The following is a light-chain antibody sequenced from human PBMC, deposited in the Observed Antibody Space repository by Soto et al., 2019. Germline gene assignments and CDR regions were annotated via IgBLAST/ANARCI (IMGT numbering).Light chain of an antibody. CDR3: QQYNSYSLT. V-gene: IGKV1-5*01. Sequence: DIQLTQSPSTLSASVGDRDTITCRASQSISSWLAWYQRKPGKAPKLLIYDASSLESGVPSRFSGSGSGTEFTLTISSLQPDDFATYYCQQYNSYSLTFGQGTKVDIK. J-gene: IGKJ1*01. CDR2: DAS. CDR1: QSISSW.